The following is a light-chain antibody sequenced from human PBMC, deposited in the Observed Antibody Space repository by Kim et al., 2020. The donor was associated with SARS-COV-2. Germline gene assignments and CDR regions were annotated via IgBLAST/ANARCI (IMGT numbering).Light chain of an antibody. J-gene: IGKJ2*01. CDR2: GTS. Sequence: LSPGERASLSCRASQSIASSYLAWYQQKPGQTPRLLIYGTSNRATGIPDRFSGSGSGTDFTLTISRLEPEDFAVYYCQQYGSSPYTFGQGTKLEI. V-gene: IGKV3-20*01. CDR1: QSIASSY. CDR3: QQYGSSPYT.